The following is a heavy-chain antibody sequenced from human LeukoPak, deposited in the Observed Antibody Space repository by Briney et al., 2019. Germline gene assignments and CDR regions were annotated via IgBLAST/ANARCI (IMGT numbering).Heavy chain of an antibody. J-gene: IGHJ4*02. CDR2: INRDGSEK. D-gene: IGHD5-24*01. V-gene: IGHV3-7*01. CDR1: GLIFRSYW. CDR3: ARERDGRFFDY. Sequence: GGSLRLSCAVSGLIFRSYWMSWVRQAPGKGLEWVANINRDGSEKYFVDSVKGRFTISRDNAKNSLHLRMNTLRAEDTAVYYCARERDGRFFDYWGQGTLVTVSS.